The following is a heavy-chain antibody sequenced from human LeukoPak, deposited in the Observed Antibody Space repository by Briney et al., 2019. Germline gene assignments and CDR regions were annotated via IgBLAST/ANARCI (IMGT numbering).Heavy chain of an antibody. D-gene: IGHD5-18*01. Sequence: GGSLRLSCAASGFTFSNYWMHWVRQAPGKGLVWVSRINTDGYSTNYADSVKGRFSISRDNAKNTLYLQMNSLRAEDTAVYYCARDRATAMFDYWAQGTLVTVSS. J-gene: IGHJ4*02. V-gene: IGHV3-74*01. CDR2: INTDGYST. CDR1: GFTFSNYW. CDR3: ARDRATAMFDY.